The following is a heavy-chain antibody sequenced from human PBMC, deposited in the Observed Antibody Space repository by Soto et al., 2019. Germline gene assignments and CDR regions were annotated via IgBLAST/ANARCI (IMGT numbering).Heavy chain of an antibody. CDR2: IIPTFDTT. CDR1: GGPFSSFG. J-gene: IGHJ4*02. CDR3: ARSATIFGVIITYFDY. V-gene: IGHV1-69*01. D-gene: IGHD3-3*01. Sequence: QVQLVQSGAEVKKPGSSVKVSCKASGGPFSSFGFSWVRQAPGQGLEWMGGIIPTFDTTNYAQKFQGRVTITADESTSTAYMELSSLRSEDTAVYYCARSATIFGVIITYFDYWGQGTLVTVSS.